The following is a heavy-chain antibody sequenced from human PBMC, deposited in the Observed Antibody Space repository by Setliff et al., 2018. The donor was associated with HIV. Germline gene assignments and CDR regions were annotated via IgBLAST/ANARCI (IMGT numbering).Heavy chain of an antibody. V-gene: IGHV1-58*01. D-gene: IGHD1-26*01. J-gene: IGHJ4*02. CDR3: ARDVGGSQKFDY. Sequence: SVKVSCKASGFTFTSSAVQWVRQARGQRLEWIGWIVVGSGNTNYAQKFQERVTITRDMSTSTAYMELSSLRSEDTAVYYCARDVGGSQKFDYWGQGTLVTVSS. CDR1: GFTFTSSA. CDR2: IVVGSGNT.